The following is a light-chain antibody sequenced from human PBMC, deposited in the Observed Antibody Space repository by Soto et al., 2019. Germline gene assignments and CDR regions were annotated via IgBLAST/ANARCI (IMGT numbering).Light chain of an antibody. CDR2: AAS. J-gene: IGKJ1*01. V-gene: IGKV1-17*01. CDR3: LQHDSYHWT. CDR1: LRIRND. Sequence: DIQMTQSPSSLSASVGDRVTITCRASLRIRNDLGWYQHKPGKAPKRLIYAASSLQSGVPSRFSGSGSGTEFTLTISSLQHEDFETYFCLQHDSYHWTFGQGTKVDIK.